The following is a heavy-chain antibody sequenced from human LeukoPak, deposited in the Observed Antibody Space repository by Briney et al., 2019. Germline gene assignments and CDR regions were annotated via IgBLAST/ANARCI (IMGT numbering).Heavy chain of an antibody. Sequence: GASVKLSCTASGYTFTSYDINWVRQATGQGLEWMGWMNPNSGNTGYAQKFQGRVTMTRNTSISTAYMELSSLRSEDTAVYYCARGPTDYDILTGYYLGLQNYYYYGMDVWGQGTTVTVSS. CDR3: ARGPTDYDILTGYYLGLQNYYYYGMDV. CDR1: GYTFTSYD. J-gene: IGHJ6*02. V-gene: IGHV1-8*01. D-gene: IGHD3-9*01. CDR2: MNPNSGNT.